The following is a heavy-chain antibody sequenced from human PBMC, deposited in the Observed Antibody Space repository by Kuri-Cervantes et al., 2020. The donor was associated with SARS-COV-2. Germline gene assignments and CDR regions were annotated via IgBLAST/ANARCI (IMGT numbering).Heavy chain of an antibody. J-gene: IGHJ6*03. CDR3: ARAAGDQGEYYYYYYMDV. Sequence: ESLKISCTVSGGSISSSSYYWGWIRQPPGKGLEWIGYIYYSGSTNYNPSLKSRVTISVDTSKNQFSLKLSSVTAADTAVYYCARAAGDQGEYYYYYYMDVWGKGTTVTVSS. CDR2: IYYSGST. D-gene: IGHD7-27*01. CDR1: GGSISSSSYY. V-gene: IGHV4-61*05.